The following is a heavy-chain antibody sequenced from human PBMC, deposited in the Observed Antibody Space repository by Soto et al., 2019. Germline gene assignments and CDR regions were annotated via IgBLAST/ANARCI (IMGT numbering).Heavy chain of an antibody. Sequence: SETLSLTCTVSGGSISSYYWSWIRQPPGKGLEWIGYIYYSGSTNYNPSLKSRVTMSVDTSKNQFSLKLSSVTAADTAVYYCARVDYYGSGSYMVYNWFDPWGQGTLVTVSS. V-gene: IGHV4-59*01. CDR3: ARVDYYGSGSYMVYNWFDP. CDR2: IYYSGST. D-gene: IGHD3-10*01. CDR1: GGSISSYY. J-gene: IGHJ5*02.